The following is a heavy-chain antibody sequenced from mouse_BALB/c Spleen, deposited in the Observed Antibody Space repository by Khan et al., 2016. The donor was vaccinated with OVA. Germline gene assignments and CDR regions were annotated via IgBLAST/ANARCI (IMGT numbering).Heavy chain of an antibody. V-gene: IGHV1S136*01. J-gene: IGHJ2*01. CDR2: IYPFNDDT. CDR3: ANNYMDDVYFDY. Sequence: VQLQQPGPELVKPGASVKMSCEASGYTFTSYVIHWVKQKPGQGLEWIGYIYPFNDDTKYNEKFKGKATLTSDTSSSTAYMELRSLTSEDSAVYYCANNYMDDVYFDYWGQGTTLTVSS. CDR1: GYTFTSYV. D-gene: IGHD2-14*01.